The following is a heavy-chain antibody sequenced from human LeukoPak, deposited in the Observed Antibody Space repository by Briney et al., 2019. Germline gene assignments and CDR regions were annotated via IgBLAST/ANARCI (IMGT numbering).Heavy chain of an antibody. D-gene: IGHD4-17*01. CDR2: IRGTGGTT. Sequence: PRGSLRLSRAASGFTLTDYALIWVRQAPGKGLERISAIRGTGGTTYYAASVKGRCTISRDNSRNTVYLQMNSLRAEDTALYFCGQDPNGDYVGAFDFWGPGAMVTVSS. CDR1: GFTLTDYA. J-gene: IGHJ3*01. V-gene: IGHV3-23*01. CDR3: GQDPNGDYVGAFDF.